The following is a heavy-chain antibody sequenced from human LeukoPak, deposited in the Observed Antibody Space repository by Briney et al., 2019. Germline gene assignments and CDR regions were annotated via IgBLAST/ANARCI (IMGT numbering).Heavy chain of an antibody. CDR2: INSDGSYT. CDR1: GFSFSNYW. Sequence: PGGSLRLSCVASGFSFSNYWMYWGRQAPGKGLVWVSRINSDGSYTDYADSAKGRSTISRDNAKDTLYLQMNSLRAVDTAVYYCARADNWQSGGAWGQGTLVTVSS. J-gene: IGHJ5*02. D-gene: IGHD1-1*01. V-gene: IGHV3-74*01. CDR3: ARADNWQSGGA.